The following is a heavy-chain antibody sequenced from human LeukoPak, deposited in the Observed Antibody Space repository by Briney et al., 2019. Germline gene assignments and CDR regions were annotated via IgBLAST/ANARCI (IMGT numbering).Heavy chain of an antibody. CDR2: IYHSGGT. V-gene: IGHV4-30-2*01. D-gene: IGHD1-7*01. J-gene: IGHJ5*02. CDR1: GGSISSGGYS. CDR3: ARGTGTTPWFDP. Sequence: SQTLSLTCAVSGGSISSGGYSWSWIRQPPGKGLEWIGYIYHSGGTYYNPSLKSRATISVDRSKNQFSLKLSSVTAADTAVYYCARGTGTTPWFDPWGQGTLVTVSS.